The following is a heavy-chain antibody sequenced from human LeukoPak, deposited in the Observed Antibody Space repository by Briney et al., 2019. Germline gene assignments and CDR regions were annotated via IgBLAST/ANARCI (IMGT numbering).Heavy chain of an antibody. Sequence: GGSLRLSCAASGFTFSNYWMHWVRQAPGKGLVWVSRINSDGINTSYADSVKGRFTISRDDAKNTLNLQMNSLRAEDTAVYYCAELGITMIGGVWGKGTTVTISS. CDR1: GFTFSNYW. CDR2: INSDGINT. J-gene: IGHJ6*04. CDR3: AELGITMIGGV. D-gene: IGHD3-10*02. V-gene: IGHV3-74*01.